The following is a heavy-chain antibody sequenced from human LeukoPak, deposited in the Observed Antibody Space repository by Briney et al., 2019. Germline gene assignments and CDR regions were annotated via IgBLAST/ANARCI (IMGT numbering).Heavy chain of an antibody. Sequence: PSETLSLTCTVSGGSISSSSYYWGWIRQPPGKGLEWIGSIYYSGSTYYNPSLKSRVTISVDTSKNQISLKLSSVTAADTAVYYCARGGGGWYQDYWGQGTLVTVSS. D-gene: IGHD6-19*01. CDR1: GGSISSSSYY. CDR3: ARGGGGWYQDY. V-gene: IGHV4-39*07. CDR2: IYYSGST. J-gene: IGHJ4*02.